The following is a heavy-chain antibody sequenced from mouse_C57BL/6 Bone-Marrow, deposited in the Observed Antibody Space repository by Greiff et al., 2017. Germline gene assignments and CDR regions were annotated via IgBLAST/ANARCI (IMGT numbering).Heavy chain of an antibody. J-gene: IGHJ2*01. CDR2: IYPGSGST. Sequence: QVQLQQPGAELVKPGASVKMSCKASGYTFTSYWITWVKQRPGQGLEWVGDIYPGSGSTNYNEKFKSKATLTVDTSSSTAYMQLSSLTSEDSAVYYCARGWAYDYYFDYWGQGTTLTVSS. CDR1: GYTFTSYW. V-gene: IGHV1-55*01. D-gene: IGHD2-4*01. CDR3: ARGWAYDYYFDY.